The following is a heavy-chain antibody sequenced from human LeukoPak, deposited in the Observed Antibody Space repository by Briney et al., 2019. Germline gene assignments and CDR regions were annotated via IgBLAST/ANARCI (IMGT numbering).Heavy chain of an antibody. Sequence: GASVKVSCKASGYTFTSYYMHWVRQAPGQGLEWMGIINPSGGSTSYAQKFQGRVTMTRDTSTSTVYMELSSLRSEDTAVYYCASRAYSRDYYYYYYMDVWGKGTTVTVSS. CDR2: INPSGGST. J-gene: IGHJ6*03. CDR3: ASRAYSRDYYYYYYMDV. CDR1: GYTFTSYY. V-gene: IGHV1-46*01. D-gene: IGHD4-11*01.